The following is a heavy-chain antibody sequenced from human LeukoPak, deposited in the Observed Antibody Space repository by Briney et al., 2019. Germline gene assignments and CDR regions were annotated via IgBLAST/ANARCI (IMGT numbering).Heavy chain of an antibody. CDR2: ISYDGSNK. J-gene: IGHJ3*02. CDR1: GFTFSSYA. D-gene: IGHD3-10*01. CDR3: ARGSGITMVRGDHDAFDI. Sequence: PGGSLRLSCAASGFTFSSYAMHWVRQAPGKGLEWVAVISYDGSNKYYADSVKGRFTISRDNSKNTLYLQMNSLRAEDTAVYYCARGSGITMVRGDHDAFDIWGQGTMVTVSS. V-gene: IGHV3-30-3*01.